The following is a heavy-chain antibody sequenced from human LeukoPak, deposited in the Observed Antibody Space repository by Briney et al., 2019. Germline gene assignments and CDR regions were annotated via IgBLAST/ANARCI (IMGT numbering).Heavy chain of an antibody. V-gene: IGHV3-11*04. D-gene: IGHD6-19*01. J-gene: IGHJ4*02. CDR3: ARDLAGYSSGWLVWDY. Sequence: GGSLRLSCAASGFTFSNYWMSWIRQAPGKGLEWVSYISSSGSTIYYTDSVKGRFTISRDNAKNSLYLQMNSLRAEDTAVYYCARDLAGYSSGWLVWDYWGQGTLVTVSS. CDR1: GFTFSNYW. CDR2: ISSSGSTI.